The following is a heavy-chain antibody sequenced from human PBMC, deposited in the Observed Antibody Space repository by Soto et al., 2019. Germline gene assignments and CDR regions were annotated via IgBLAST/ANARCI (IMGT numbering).Heavy chain of an antibody. CDR1: CYTFTSYG. CDR3: ARGTNYYDSSGYYYDY. D-gene: IGHD3-22*01. CDR2: ISAYNGNT. Sequence: ASVKVSCKASCYTFTSYGISWVRQAPGQGLEWMGWISAYNGNTNYAQKLQGRVTMTTDTSTSTAYMELRSLRSDDTAVYYCARGTNYYDSSGYYYDYWGQGTLVTVSS. J-gene: IGHJ4*02. V-gene: IGHV1-18*01.